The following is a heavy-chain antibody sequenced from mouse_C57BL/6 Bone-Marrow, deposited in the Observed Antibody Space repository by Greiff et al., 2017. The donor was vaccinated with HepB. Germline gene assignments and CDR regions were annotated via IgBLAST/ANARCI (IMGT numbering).Heavy chain of an antibody. V-gene: IGHV1-9*01. D-gene: IGHD1-1*01. CDR1: GYTFTGYW. J-gene: IGHJ1*03. Sequence: VKLVESGAELMKPGASVKLSCKATGYTFTGYWIEWVKQRPGHGLEWIGEILPGSGSTNYNEKFKGKATFTADTSSNTAYMQLSSLTTEDSAIYYCARGGYYGSSFYWYFDVWGTGTTVTVSS. CDR2: ILPGSGST. CDR3: ARGGYYGSSFYWYFDV.